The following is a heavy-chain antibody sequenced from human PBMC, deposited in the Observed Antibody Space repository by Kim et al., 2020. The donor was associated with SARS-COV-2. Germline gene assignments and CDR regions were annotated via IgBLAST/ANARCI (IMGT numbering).Heavy chain of an antibody. V-gene: IGHV3-23*01. CDR2: ISCDGGST. Sequence: GGSLRLSCAASGFTFSDYAMHWVRQAPGKGLEWVSGISCDGGSTYYADSVKGRFTISRDNSKNTLYLQMNSLRAEDTALYYCARDISIGDTRVDDDYGM. CDR1: GFTFSDYA. D-gene: IGHD3-10*01. J-gene: IGHJ6*01. CDR3: ARDISIGDTRVDDDYGM.